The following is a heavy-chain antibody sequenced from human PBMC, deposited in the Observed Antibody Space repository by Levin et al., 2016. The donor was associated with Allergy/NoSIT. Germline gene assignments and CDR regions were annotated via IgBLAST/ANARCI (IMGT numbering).Heavy chain of an antibody. V-gene: IGHV5-51*01. J-gene: IGHJ4*02. Sequence: VRQMPGKGLEWMGIIYPGDSDTRYSPSFQGQVTISADKSISTAYLQWSSLKASDTAMYYCARHTAYCSSTSCHPANCDYWGQGTLVTVSS. D-gene: IGHD2-2*01. CDR2: IYPGDSDT. CDR3: ARHTAYCSSTSCHPANCDY.